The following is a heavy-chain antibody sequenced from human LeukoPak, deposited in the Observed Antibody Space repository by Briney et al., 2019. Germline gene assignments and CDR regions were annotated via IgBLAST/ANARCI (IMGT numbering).Heavy chain of an antibody. CDR2: INHSGST. Sequence: SETLSLTCAVYGGSFSGYYWSWIRQPPGKGLEWIGEINHSGSTYYNPSLKSRVTISVDTSKNQFSLKLSSVTAADTAVYYCARYSRVVVPAAILSGMDVWGQGTTVTVSS. CDR3: ARYSRVVVPAAILSGMDV. D-gene: IGHD2-2*01. CDR1: GGSFSGYY. J-gene: IGHJ6*02. V-gene: IGHV4-34*01.